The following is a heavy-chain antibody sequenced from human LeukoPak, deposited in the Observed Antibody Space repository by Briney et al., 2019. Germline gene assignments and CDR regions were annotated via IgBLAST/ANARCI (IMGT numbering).Heavy chain of an antibody. CDR1: GYTFTSYA. Sequence: RASVKVSCKASGYTFTSYAMHWVRQAPGQRLEWMGWINAGNGNTKYSQKFQGRVTITRDTSASTAYMELSSLRSEDTAVYYCAREGRYCTNGVCRYYGMDVWGQGTTVTVSS. J-gene: IGHJ6*02. D-gene: IGHD2-8*01. CDR2: INAGNGNT. CDR3: AREGRYCTNGVCRYYGMDV. V-gene: IGHV1-3*01.